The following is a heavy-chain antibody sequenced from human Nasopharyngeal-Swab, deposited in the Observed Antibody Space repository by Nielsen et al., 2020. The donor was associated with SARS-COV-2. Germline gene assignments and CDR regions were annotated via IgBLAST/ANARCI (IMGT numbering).Heavy chain of an antibody. CDR2: ISWDGGST. D-gene: IGHD2-15*01. Sequence: GASLKLSCAASGFTFYDYAMHWVRQAPGKGLEWVSLISWDGGSTYYADSVKGRFTISRDNSKNSLYLQMNSLRAEDTALYYCAKDAKHPLPGYYYYMDVWGKGTTVTVSS. J-gene: IGHJ6*03. CDR3: AKDAKHPLPGYYYYMDV. V-gene: IGHV3-43D*04. CDR1: GFTFYDYA.